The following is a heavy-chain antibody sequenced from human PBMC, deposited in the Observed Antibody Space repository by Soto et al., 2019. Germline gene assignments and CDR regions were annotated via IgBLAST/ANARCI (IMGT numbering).Heavy chain of an antibody. J-gene: IGHJ4*02. CDR2: IIPIFGTA. V-gene: IGHV1-69*01. CDR3: ARDRKIVATIPGFDY. CDR1: GGTFSSYA. Sequence: QVQLVQSGAEVKKPGSSVKVSCKASGGTFSSYAISWMRQAPGQGLEWMGGIIPIFGTANYAQKFQGRVTITADESTSTAYMELSSLRSEDTAVYYCARDRKIVATIPGFDYWGQGTLVTVSS. D-gene: IGHD5-12*01.